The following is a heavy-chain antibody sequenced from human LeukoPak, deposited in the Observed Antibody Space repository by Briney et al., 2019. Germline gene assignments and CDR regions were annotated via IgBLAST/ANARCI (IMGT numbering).Heavy chain of an antibody. CDR3: ARAGYSYGIFDY. D-gene: IGHD5-18*01. CDR2: ISGSGGST. J-gene: IGHJ4*02. CDR1: RFTFSNYA. Sequence: GGSLRLSCAGSRFTFSNYAMGWVRQAPGKGLEWVSTISGSGGSTYFADSVKGQFTISRDNSKNTLFLQMTSLRAEDTAVYYCARAGYSYGIFDYWGQGTLVTLSS. V-gene: IGHV3-23*01.